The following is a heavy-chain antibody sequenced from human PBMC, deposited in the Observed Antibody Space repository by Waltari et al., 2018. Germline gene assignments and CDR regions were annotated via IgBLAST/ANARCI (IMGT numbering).Heavy chain of an antibody. Sequence: QVQLVQSGAEVKKPGASVKVSCKASGYTFTSYYMHWVRQAPGQGREWMGIINPSGGSTSYAQKFQGRVTMTRDTSTSTVYMELSSLRSEDTAVYYCARINYYDSSGYTYYFDYWGQGTLVTVSS. V-gene: IGHV1-46*01. D-gene: IGHD3-22*01. CDR1: GYTFTSYY. CDR3: ARINYYDSSGYTYYFDY. J-gene: IGHJ4*02. CDR2: INPSGGST.